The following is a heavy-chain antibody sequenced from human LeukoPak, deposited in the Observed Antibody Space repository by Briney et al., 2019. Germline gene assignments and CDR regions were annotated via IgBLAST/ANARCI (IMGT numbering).Heavy chain of an antibody. CDR3: VKSSYGLNPDY. J-gene: IGHJ4*02. D-gene: IGHD5-18*01. Sequence: ASVKVSCKASGGTFSSYAIIWVRQAPGQGLEWMGVIHPSVGSTTYAQKFQGRVTMTWDTSTSTVYMELSSLRSEDTAVYYCVKSSYGLNPDYWGQGTLVTVSS. V-gene: IGHV1-46*01. CDR2: IHPSVGST. CDR1: GGTFSSYA.